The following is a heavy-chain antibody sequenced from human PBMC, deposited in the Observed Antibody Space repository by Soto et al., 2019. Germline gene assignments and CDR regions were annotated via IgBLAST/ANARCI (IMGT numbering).Heavy chain of an antibody. V-gene: IGHV4-39*01. CDR3: ARQGRGSGPGYLDS. Sequence: PSETLSLTCTVSGGSISSSSYYWGWIRQPPGKGLEWIGSIYYSGSTYYNPSLKSRVTISVDTSKNQFSLKLSSVTAADTAVYYCARQGRGSGPGYLDSWGQGIQVTVSS. D-gene: IGHD6-19*01. J-gene: IGHJ4*02. CDR2: IYYSGST. CDR1: GGSISSSSYY.